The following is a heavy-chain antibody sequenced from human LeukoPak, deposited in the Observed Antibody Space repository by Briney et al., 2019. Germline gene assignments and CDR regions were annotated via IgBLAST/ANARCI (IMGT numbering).Heavy chain of an antibody. CDR1: GFTLSRYW. J-gene: IGHJ1*01. Sequence: GGSLRLSRAASGFTLSRYWMHWVRQAPGKGLVWVSRIKSDGSTNYADSVKGRFTISRDNAKNTVSLQMNSLRAEDTGVYYCARAPAEIGGYYPEYFRHWGQGTLVTVSS. D-gene: IGHD3-22*01. V-gene: IGHV3-74*01. CDR2: IKSDGST. CDR3: ARAPAEIGGYYPEYFRH.